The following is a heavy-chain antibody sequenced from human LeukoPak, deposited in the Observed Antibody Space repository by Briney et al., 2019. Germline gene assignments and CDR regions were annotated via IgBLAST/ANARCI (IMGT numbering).Heavy chain of an antibody. Sequence: GGSLRLSCVASGFTFSGYAINWVRQAPGKGLEWVSGTSGSGGRTYYADSVKGRFTISRKNSKNTLYLQMNSLRAEDTAVYYCAKVRLYGDYPEIDYWGQGTLVAVSS. CDR1: GFTFSGYA. J-gene: IGHJ4*02. V-gene: IGHV3-23*01. D-gene: IGHD4-17*01. CDR3: AKVRLYGDYPEIDY. CDR2: TSGSGGRT.